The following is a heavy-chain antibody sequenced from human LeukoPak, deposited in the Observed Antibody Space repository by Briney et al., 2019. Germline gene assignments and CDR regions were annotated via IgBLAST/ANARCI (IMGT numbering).Heavy chain of an antibody. Sequence: PRGSLRLSCAVSGFAFGSEAMSWVRQSPARGLEWVASISPGGGTTYYADYVKGRFIISRDNSNNTLFVQMNSLRAEDTAVYYCAKGRRIAVALDAFDIWGQGTMVTVSS. CDR3: AKGRRIAVALDAFDI. V-gene: IGHV3-23*01. J-gene: IGHJ3*02. CDR2: ISPGGGTT. D-gene: IGHD6-19*01. CDR1: GFAFGSEA.